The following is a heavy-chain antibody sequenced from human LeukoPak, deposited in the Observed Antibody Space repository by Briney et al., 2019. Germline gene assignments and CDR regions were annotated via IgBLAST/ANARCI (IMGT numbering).Heavy chain of an antibody. D-gene: IGHD3-22*01. J-gene: IGHJ4*02. CDR1: GFTFSSYG. CDR2: ISYDGSNE. V-gene: IGHV3-30*18. CDR3: AKDQGIVVITIFDY. Sequence: GGSLRLSCAASGFTFSSYGMHWVRQAPGKGLEWVAVISYDGSNEYYADSVKGRFTISRDNSKNTLYLQMNSLIAEDTAVYYCAKDQGIVVITIFDYWGQGTLVTVSS.